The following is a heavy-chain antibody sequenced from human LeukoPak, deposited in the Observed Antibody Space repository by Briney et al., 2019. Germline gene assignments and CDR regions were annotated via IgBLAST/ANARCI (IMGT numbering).Heavy chain of an antibody. Sequence: SETLSLTCTVSGGSVSSGSYYWSWLRQPPGKGLEWIGYIYYSESTNYNPSLMRRVTISVDTSKNQFSLKLSSVTAADTAVYYCAREVGQYYYDSSGSYFDYWGQGTLVTVSS. D-gene: IGHD3-22*01. CDR2: IYYSEST. V-gene: IGHV4-61*01. J-gene: IGHJ4*02. CDR3: AREVGQYYYDSSGSYFDY. CDR1: GGSVSSGSYY.